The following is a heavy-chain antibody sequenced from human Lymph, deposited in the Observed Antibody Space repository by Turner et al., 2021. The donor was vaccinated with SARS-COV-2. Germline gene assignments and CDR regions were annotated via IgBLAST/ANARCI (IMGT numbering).Heavy chain of an antibody. CDR2: IYYSGST. Sequence: QVQLQESGPGLVKPSETLSLTCTVSGGSISSYYWSWIRQPPGKGLEWIGYIYYSGSTNYNPSLTSRVTISVDTSKNQFSLRLSSVTAADTAVYYCARGFDYWGQGTLVTVSS. J-gene: IGHJ4*02. CDR3: ARGFDY. CDR1: GGSISSYY. V-gene: IGHV4-59*08.